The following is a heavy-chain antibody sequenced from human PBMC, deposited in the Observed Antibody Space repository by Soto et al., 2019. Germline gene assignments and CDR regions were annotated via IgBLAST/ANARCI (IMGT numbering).Heavy chain of an antibody. CDR2: ISDTGGDS. J-gene: IGHJ4*02. V-gene: IGHV3-23*01. CDR3: VRDLYRSATMPCLDH. CDR1: GFTFINYA. Sequence: GSLRLSCEASGFTFINYAMSWVRQAPGKGLEWVASISDTGGDSYYADSMDGRFTISRDNSKNTLYLQINSLRAEDTAVYYCVRDLYRSATMPCLDHWGQGTLVPSPQ. D-gene: IGHD1-1*01.